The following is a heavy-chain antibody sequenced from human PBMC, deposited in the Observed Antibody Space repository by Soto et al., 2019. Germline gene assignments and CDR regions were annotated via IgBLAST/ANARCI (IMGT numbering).Heavy chain of an antibody. CDR2: IFSNDEK. V-gene: IGHV2-26*01. D-gene: IGHD3-3*01. CDR1: GFSLSNARMG. Sequence: QVTLKESGPVLVKPTETLTLTCTVSGFSLSNARMGVSWIRQPPGKALEWLAHIFSNDEKSYSTSLKSRLTISKDTSKSQVVLTMTNMDPVDTATYYCARGPVDFWSGFYYYYGMDVWGQGTTVTVSS. CDR3: ARGPVDFWSGFYYYYGMDV. J-gene: IGHJ6*02.